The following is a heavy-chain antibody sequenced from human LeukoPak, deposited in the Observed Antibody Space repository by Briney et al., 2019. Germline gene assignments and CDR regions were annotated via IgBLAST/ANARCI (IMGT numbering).Heavy chain of an antibody. CDR2: IESDNKP. Sequence: GVSLRLSCEASGFTFSAYAMTWARQAPGKGLEWVSSIESDNKPHYSESVKGRFAISRDNSKSLLFRQLNSLRAEDTALYYCARNLPYYVAMDAWGQGTTVTVSS. CDR3: ARNLPYYVAMDA. CDR1: GFTFSAYA. J-gene: IGHJ6*02. V-gene: IGHV3-23*05. D-gene: IGHD3-10*02.